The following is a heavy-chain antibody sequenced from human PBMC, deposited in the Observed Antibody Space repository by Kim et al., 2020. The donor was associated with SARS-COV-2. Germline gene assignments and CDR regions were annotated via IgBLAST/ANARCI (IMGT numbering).Heavy chain of an antibody. J-gene: IGHJ4*02. CDR3: ARDSPAGY. V-gene: IGHV3-66*01. CDR1: GFTVTENF. D-gene: IGHD3-10*01. Sequence: GGSLRLSCAASGFTVTENFMSWVRQAPGKGLEWVSLIYSDGTAHYADSVKGRFSVSSDKSKNTLFLQMSSLRAEDTAVYYCARDSPAGYWGQGTLVTVS. CDR2: IYSDGTA.